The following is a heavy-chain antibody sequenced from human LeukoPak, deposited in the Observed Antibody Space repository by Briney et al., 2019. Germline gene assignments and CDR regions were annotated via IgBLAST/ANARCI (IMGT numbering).Heavy chain of an antibody. CDR3: AKQYSSDWNGLAEYFQH. J-gene: IGHJ1*01. CDR2: INSDGSST. CDR1: GFTFSSTW. Sequence: GGSLRLSCTASGFTFSSTWMHWVRQAPGKGLVWVSRINSDGSSTIYADSVKGRFTISRDNAKNTLYLQMNSLRAEDTAVYYCAKQYSSDWNGLAEYFQHWGQGTLLTVSS. V-gene: IGHV3-74*01. D-gene: IGHD6-19*01.